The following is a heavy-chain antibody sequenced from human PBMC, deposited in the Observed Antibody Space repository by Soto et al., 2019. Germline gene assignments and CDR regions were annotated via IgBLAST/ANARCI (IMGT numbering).Heavy chain of an antibody. Sequence: EVQLLESGGGLVQPGGSLRLSGAASGITFSTYAMSWVREAPGKGLEWVSGISGSGGSTYYADSVKGRFTISRDNAKNSLYLQMNSLRAEDTAVYYCARDQYGSGSYYGYWGQGTLVTVSS. D-gene: IGHD3-10*01. CDR1: GITFSTYA. V-gene: IGHV3-23*01. J-gene: IGHJ4*02. CDR2: ISGSGGST. CDR3: ARDQYGSGSYYGY.